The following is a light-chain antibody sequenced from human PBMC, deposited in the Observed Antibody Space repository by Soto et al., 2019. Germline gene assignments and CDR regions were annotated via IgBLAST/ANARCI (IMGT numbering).Light chain of an antibody. Sequence: QSALTQPPSASGSPGQSVTISCTGTSSDVGGYNYVSWYQQHPGKAPKLMIYEVSKRPSGVPDRFSGSKSGNTASLNVSGXQAEDEADYYCSSYAGSNNFGVVFGGGTKLTVL. CDR1: SSDVGGYNY. CDR2: EVS. V-gene: IGLV2-8*01. J-gene: IGLJ2*01. CDR3: SSYAGSNNFGVV.